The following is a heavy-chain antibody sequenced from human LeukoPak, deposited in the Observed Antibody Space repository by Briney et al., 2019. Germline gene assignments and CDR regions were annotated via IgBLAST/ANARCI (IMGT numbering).Heavy chain of an antibody. CDR3: AKNKRRFGEYLPNWFDP. CDR2: ISGSGGST. Sequence: GGSLRLSCAASGFTVSSNYMSWVRQAPGEGLEWVSAISGSGGSTYYADSVKGRFTISRDNSKNTLYLQMNSLRAEDTAVYYCAKNKRRFGEYLPNWFDPWGQGTLVTVSS. J-gene: IGHJ5*02. D-gene: IGHD3-10*01. CDR1: GFTVSSNY. V-gene: IGHV3-23*01.